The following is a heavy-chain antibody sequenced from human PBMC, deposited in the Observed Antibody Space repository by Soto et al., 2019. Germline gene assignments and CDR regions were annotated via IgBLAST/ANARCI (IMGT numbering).Heavy chain of an antibody. Sequence: GGSLRLSCAASGFTFSSYWMSWVRQAPGKGLEWVANIKQDGSEKYYVDSVKGRFTISRDNAKNSLNLQMNSLRAEDTAVYYCARVTDYYESSGYFDSWGQGTLVTVSS. V-gene: IGHV3-7*01. D-gene: IGHD3-22*01. CDR1: GFTFSSYW. CDR3: ARVTDYYESSGYFDS. J-gene: IGHJ4*02. CDR2: IKQDGSEK.